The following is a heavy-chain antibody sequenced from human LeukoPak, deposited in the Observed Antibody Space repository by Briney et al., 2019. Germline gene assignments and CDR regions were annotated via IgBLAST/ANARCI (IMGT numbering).Heavy chain of an antibody. CDR2: IKPDGSEK. CDR3: ARASDPWLQLT. Sequence: GGSLRLSCAASGFTFSNYWMIWVRQSPRKGLKGVGNIKPDGSEKRYAESVRGRFRISRDHAQTSLYLQMNSLRAEDTAVYYCARASDPWLQLTWGQGTLVTVSS. J-gene: IGHJ5*02. CDR1: GFTFSNYW. V-gene: IGHV3-7*05. D-gene: IGHD5-24*01.